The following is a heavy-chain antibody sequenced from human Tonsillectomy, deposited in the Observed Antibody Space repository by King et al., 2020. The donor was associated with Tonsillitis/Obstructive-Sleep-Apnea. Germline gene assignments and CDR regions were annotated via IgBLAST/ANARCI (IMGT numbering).Heavy chain of an antibody. Sequence: QLQESGPGLVKPSETLSLSRIVSGGSISSSRYYWGWIRQPPGKGLEWIGTIYYNGDTYYNPSLKSRVTVSIDTSENQFSLKLTSVTAADTAVYYCARHAPDMDNYYYYMDVWGKGTTVTVSS. V-gene: IGHV4-39*01. D-gene: IGHD3-9*01. CDR3: ARHAPDMDNYYYYMDV. CDR1: GGSISSSRYY. J-gene: IGHJ6*03. CDR2: IYYNGDT.